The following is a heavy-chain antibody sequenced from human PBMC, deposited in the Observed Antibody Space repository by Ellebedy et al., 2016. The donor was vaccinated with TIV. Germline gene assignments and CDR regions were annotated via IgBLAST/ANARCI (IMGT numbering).Heavy chain of an antibody. Sequence: ASVKVSXXASGYTFTSYGISWVRQAPGQGLEWMGWISAYNGNTNYAQKLQGRVTMTTDTSTSTAYMELRSLRSDDTAVYYCARERLYGYFTISNSMEGYYFDYWGQGTLVTVSS. CDR2: ISAYNGNT. CDR1: GYTFTSYG. D-gene: IGHD5-18*01. CDR3: ARERLYGYFTISNSMEGYYFDY. V-gene: IGHV1-18*01. J-gene: IGHJ4*02.